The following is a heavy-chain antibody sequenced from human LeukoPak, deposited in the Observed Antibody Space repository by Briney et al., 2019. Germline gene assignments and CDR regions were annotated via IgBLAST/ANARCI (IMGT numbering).Heavy chain of an antibody. V-gene: IGHV3-33*01. D-gene: IGHD2-15*01. Sequence: GGSLRLSCAASGFTFSSYGMHWVHQAPGKGLEWVAVMYYDGISKYYADSVKGRFTISRDNSMNTLYLQMNSLRAEDTAVYFCARDLYCSGGSCLYFDYWGQGTLVTVSS. CDR2: MYYDGISK. CDR3: ARDLYCSGGSCLYFDY. J-gene: IGHJ4*02. CDR1: GFTFSSYG.